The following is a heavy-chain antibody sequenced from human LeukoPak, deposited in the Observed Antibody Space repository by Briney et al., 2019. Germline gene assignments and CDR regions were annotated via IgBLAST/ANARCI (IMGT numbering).Heavy chain of an antibody. CDR3: AKDVQWLVRPYYFDY. CDR1: GFTFSSYA. J-gene: IGHJ4*02. CDR2: ISGSGGST. Sequence: GGSLRLSCAASGFTFSSYAMSWVRQAPGKGLEWVSAISGSGGSTYYADSVKGRFIISRDNSKNTLYLQMNSLRAEDTAVYYCAKDVQWLVRPYYFDYWGQGTLVTVSS. V-gene: IGHV3-23*01. D-gene: IGHD6-19*01.